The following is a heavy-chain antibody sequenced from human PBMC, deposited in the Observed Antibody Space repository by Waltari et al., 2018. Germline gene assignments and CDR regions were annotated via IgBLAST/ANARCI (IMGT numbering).Heavy chain of an antibody. CDR1: GGSISSYY. V-gene: IGHV4-4*07. Sequence: QVQLQESGPGLVKPSETLSLTCTVSGGSISSYYWSWIRQPAGKGLEWIGRIYTSGSTNYNPSLKSRVTMSVDTSKNQFSLKLSSVTAADTAVYYCARDYGYYYDSSGYYYWYFDLWGRGTLVTVSS. J-gene: IGHJ2*01. CDR3: ARDYGYYYDSSGYYYWYFDL. D-gene: IGHD3-22*01. CDR2: IYTSGST.